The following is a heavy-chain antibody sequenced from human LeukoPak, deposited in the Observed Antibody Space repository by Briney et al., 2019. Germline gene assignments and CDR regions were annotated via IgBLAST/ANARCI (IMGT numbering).Heavy chain of an antibody. CDR1: GYTFTGYY. Sequence: ASVKVSCKASGYTFTGYYMHWVRQAPGQGLEWMGWINPNSGGTNYAQKFQGRVTMTRDTSISTAYMELSRLRSDDTAVYYCARVGEWEQPHDAFDIWGQGTMVIVSS. D-gene: IGHD1/OR15-1a*01. V-gene: IGHV1-2*02. J-gene: IGHJ3*02. CDR3: ARVGEWEQPHDAFDI. CDR2: INPNSGGT.